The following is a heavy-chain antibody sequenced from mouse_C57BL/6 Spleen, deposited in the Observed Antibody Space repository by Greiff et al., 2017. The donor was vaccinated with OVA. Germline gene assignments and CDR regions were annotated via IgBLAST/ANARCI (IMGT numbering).Heavy chain of an antibody. D-gene: IGHD2-5*01. Sequence: QVQLKQSGPELVKPGASVKISCKASGYAFSSSWMNWVKQRPGKGLEWIGRIYPGDGDTNYNGKFKGKATLTADKSSSTAYMQLSSLTSEDSAVSFCAAGGPYYSNFSWFAYWGQGTLVTVSA. J-gene: IGHJ3*01. CDR1: GYAFSSSW. V-gene: IGHV1-82*01. CDR2: IYPGDGDT. CDR3: AAGGPYYSNFSWFAY.